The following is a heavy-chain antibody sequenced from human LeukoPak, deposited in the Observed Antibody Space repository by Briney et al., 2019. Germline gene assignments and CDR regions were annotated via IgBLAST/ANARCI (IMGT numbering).Heavy chain of an antibody. J-gene: IGHJ4*02. D-gene: IGHD4-23*01. CDR2: INPNSGGT. CDR1: GYTFTGYY. CDR3: ARGWMTTVVRAAYYFDY. Sequence: ASVKVSCKASGYTFTGYYMHWVRQAPGQGLEWMGWINPNSGGTNYAQKFQGWVTMTRDRSISTAYMELSRLRSDDTAVYYCARGWMTTVVRAAYYFDYWGQGTLVTVSS. V-gene: IGHV1-2*04.